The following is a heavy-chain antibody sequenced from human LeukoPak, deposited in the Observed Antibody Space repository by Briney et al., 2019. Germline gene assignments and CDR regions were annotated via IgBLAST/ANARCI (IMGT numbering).Heavy chain of an antibody. V-gene: IGHV1-69*13. CDR2: IIPIFGTA. D-gene: IGHD3-3*01. Sequence: SVQVSCKASGGTFSSYAISWVRQAPGQGLEWMGGIIPIFGTANYAQKFQGRVTITADESTSTAYMELSSLRSEDTAVYYCARGSLGDYDFWSGYYPPIYWGQGTLVTVSS. CDR3: ARGSLGDYDFWSGYYPPIY. CDR1: GGTFSSYA. J-gene: IGHJ4*02.